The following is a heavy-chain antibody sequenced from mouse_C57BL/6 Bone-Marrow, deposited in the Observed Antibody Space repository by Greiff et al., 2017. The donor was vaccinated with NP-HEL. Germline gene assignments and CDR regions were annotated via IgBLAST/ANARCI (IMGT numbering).Heavy chain of an antibody. D-gene: IGHD3-1*01. Sequence: QVHVKQPGAELVRPGTSVKLSCKASGYTFTSYWMHWVKQRPGQGLEWIGVIDPSDSYTNYNQKFKGKATLTVDTSSSTAYMQLSSLTSEDSAVYYCARSGRAMDYWGQGTSVTVSS. CDR3: ARSGRAMDY. V-gene: IGHV1-59*01. J-gene: IGHJ4*01. CDR2: IDPSDSYT. CDR1: GYTFTSYW.